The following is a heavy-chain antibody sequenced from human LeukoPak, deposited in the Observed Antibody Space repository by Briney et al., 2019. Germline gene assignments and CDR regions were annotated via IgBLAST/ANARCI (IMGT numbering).Heavy chain of an antibody. V-gene: IGHV3-23*01. D-gene: IGHD6-13*01. J-gene: IGHJ5*02. CDR3: AKGKAAGAVDWFDP. CDR1: GFTFSNYA. CDR2: ITGGGDT. Sequence: PGGSLRLSCAASGFTFSNYAMMWVRQAPGKGLEWVSSITGGGDTYYVDSVKGRFTVSRDNSKNTLYLQINSLTADDTALYYCAKGKAAGAVDWFDPWGQGTLVTVSS.